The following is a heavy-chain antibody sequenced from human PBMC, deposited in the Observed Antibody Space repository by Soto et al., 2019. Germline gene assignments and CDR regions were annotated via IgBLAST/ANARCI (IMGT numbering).Heavy chain of an antibody. V-gene: IGHV3-15*07. CDR2: IISKSNGGTI. Sequence: PGGSLRLSCAASGFTFSSAWMSWVRQAPGKGLEWVGRIISKSNGGTIDYAAPVKGRSTISRDDSKNTLYLQMNSLQTEDTAVYYCTLGGPEAGGILVSWGQGTLVTVSS. D-gene: IGHD3-3*02. CDR3: TLGGPEAGGILVS. J-gene: IGHJ5*02. CDR1: GFTFSSAW.